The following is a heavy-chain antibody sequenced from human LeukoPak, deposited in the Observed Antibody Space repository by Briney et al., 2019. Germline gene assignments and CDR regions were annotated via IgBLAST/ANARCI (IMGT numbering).Heavy chain of an antibody. V-gene: IGHV3-7*03. Sequence: GGSLRLSCAASGFTFSTAWMTWVRQTPGKGLAWVANIKEDGSETYYEDSVRGRFTISRDNANNSLYLQMNSLRAEDTAVYYCARDSSSYFDYWGQGTLVTVSS. D-gene: IGHD6-6*01. CDR2: IKEDGSET. CDR1: GFTFSTAW. J-gene: IGHJ4*02. CDR3: ARDSSSYFDY.